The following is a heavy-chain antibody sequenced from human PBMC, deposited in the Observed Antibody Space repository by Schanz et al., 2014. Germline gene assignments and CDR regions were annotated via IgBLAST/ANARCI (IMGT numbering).Heavy chain of an antibody. Sequence: QVQLVQSGAEVKKPGASVKVSCKASGYTFSSYGITWVRQAPGQGLEWMGWINGYNGHTLYAQKFQGRVTMTTDTSTSTSYMELTSLRFDDTAVYYCARDFSACVGNYFDYWGQGTLVTGSS. J-gene: IGHJ4*02. D-gene: IGHD6-19*01. V-gene: IGHV1-18*01. CDR1: GYTFSSYG. CDR2: INGYNGHT. CDR3: ARDFSACVGNYFDY.